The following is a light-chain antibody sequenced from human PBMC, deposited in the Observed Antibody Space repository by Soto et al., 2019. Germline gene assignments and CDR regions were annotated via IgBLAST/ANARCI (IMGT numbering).Light chain of an antibody. CDR3: VAWDDSLSGFYV. V-gene: IGLV1-47*01. J-gene: IGLJ1*01. CDR1: SSNIGSNH. Sequence: QSVLTQPPSASGTPGQRVTISCSGSSSNIGSNHVYWYQHLPGTAPKLLIYSSTQRPSGVPDRFSGSKSGTAASLAISGLRSEDEADYYCVAWDDSLSGFYVFGTGTKLTVL. CDR2: SST.